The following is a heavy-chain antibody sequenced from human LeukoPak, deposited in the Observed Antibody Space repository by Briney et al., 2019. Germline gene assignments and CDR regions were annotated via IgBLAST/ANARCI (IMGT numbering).Heavy chain of an antibody. D-gene: IGHD3-10*01. CDR1: GGSFSGYY. CDR2: INHSGST. J-gene: IGHJ4*02. V-gene: IGHV4-34*01. CDR3: ARHVRSGSHYCDY. Sequence: SETLSLTCAVYGGSFSGYYWSWIRQPPGKGLEWIGEINHSGSTNYNPSLKSRVTISVDTSKNQFSLKLSSVTAADTAVYYCARHVRSGSHYCDYWGQGTLVTVSS.